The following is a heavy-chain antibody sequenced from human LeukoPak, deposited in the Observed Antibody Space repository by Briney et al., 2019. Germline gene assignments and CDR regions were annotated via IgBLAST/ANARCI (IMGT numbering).Heavy chain of an antibody. CDR3: ASSNRGYDVFDI. CDR2: INPNSGGT. V-gene: IGHV1-2*02. Sequence: GASLKVSRKASAYXFTVYSIHWVPQAPRQGLEWMGWINPNSGGTKYAQNFQGRVTLTSETTINTAFMELTRLASDDAAVYYCASSNRGYDVFDIWGQGTMVTVSS. CDR1: AYXFTVYS. D-gene: IGHD6-25*01. J-gene: IGHJ3*02.